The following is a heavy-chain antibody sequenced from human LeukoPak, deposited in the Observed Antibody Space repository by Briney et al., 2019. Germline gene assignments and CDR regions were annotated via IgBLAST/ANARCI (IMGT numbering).Heavy chain of an antibody. CDR2: IYYSGST. Sequence: SETLSLTCTVSGGSISSYYWSWIRHPPGKGLESIGYIYYSGSTNYNPSLKSRVTISVDTSKNQFSLKLSSVTAADTAVYYCAREERYSSSWGRYYYYGMDVWGQGTTVTVSS. J-gene: IGHJ6*02. D-gene: IGHD6-13*01. CDR3: AREERYSSSWGRYYYYGMDV. CDR1: GGSISSYY. V-gene: IGHV4-59*12.